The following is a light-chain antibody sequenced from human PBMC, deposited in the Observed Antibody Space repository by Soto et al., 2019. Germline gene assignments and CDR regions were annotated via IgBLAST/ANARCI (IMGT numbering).Light chain of an antibody. Sequence: QSALTQPASVSGSPGQSITISCTGTSSDVGSYNLVSCYQQHPGKAPKLMIYEGSKRPAGVSNRFSGSKSGNTASLTISGLQAEDEADYYCCSYAGSSTWVFGGGTKLTV. CDR3: CSYAGSSTWV. J-gene: IGLJ3*02. CDR2: EGS. CDR1: SSDVGSYNL. V-gene: IGLV2-23*01.